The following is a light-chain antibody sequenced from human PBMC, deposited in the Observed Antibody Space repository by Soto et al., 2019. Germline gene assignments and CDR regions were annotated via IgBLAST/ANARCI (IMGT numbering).Light chain of an antibody. CDR3: QQHEAYPRT. J-gene: IGKJ1*01. CDR1: QNINVW. Sequence: DIQMTQSPSTLSASIGDRVTITCRARQNINVWLAWYQQKPGKAPKFLIYQASTLQSGVPSRFSGSGSGTEFTLTISSLQPDDFATYYCQQHEAYPRTFGQGTKVEIK. V-gene: IGKV1-5*03. CDR2: QAS.